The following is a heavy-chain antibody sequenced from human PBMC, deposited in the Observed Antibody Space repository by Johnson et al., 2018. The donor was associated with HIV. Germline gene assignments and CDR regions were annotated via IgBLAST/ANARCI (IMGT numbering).Heavy chain of an antibody. J-gene: IGHJ3*01. CDR3: VKMYYNFWSGYSAQMDAFDV. D-gene: IGHD3-3*01. Sequence: QVQLVESGGGLVQPGGSLTLSCAASGFTFGTFAMHWVRQAPGKVLEWVAVISYEGSTKYYADSVKGRFTISRDNSKNTLYLQMNSLRAEDTAVYYCVKMYYNFWSGYSAQMDAFDVWGQGTMVTVSS. V-gene: IGHV3-30*04. CDR1: GFTFGTFA. CDR2: ISYEGSTK.